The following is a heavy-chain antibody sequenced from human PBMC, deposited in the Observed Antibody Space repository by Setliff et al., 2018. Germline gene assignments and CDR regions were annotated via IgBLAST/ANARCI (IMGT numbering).Heavy chain of an antibody. V-gene: IGHV4-59*12. J-gene: IGHJ4*02. CDR1: GGSISSYY. CDR3: ARSFSRREKFLLDY. Sequence: PSETLSLTCTVSGGSISSYYWSWIRQPPGKGLEWIGYIYYSGSTNYNPSLKSRVTMSIDTSKNQFSLKVSSVTAADTAVYYCARSFSRREKFLLDYWGQGALVTVSS. CDR2: IYYSGST.